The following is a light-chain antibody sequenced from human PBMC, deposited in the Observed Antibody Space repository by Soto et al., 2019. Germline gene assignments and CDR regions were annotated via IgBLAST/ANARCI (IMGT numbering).Light chain of an antibody. CDR2: KVS. V-gene: IGKV2-30*02. J-gene: IGKJ2*01. CDR1: QSLVHNDGNTY. CDR3: MQSAHWPHT. Sequence: DVVMTQSPLSLSVTLGQPASISCRSSQSLVHNDGNTYLFWFQQRPGQSPRRLIYKVSRRGSGVPERFSGSGSGTDFTLKINRVEAEDVGVYYCMQSAHWPHTFGQGTKLEIK.